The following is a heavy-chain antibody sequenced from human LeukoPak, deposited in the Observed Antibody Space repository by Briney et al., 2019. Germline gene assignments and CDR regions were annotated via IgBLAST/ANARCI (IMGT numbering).Heavy chain of an antibody. CDR2: ISSSGSTI. CDR3: ARDRERDDYGGNLDYYYYYMDV. CDR1: GFTFSSYE. J-gene: IGHJ6*03. Sequence: PGGSLRLSCAASGFTFSSYEMNWVRQAPGKGLEWVSYISSSGSTIYYADSVKGRFTISRDNAKNSLYLQMNSLRAEDTAVYYCARDRERDDYGGNLDYYYYYMDVWGKGTTVTVSS. V-gene: IGHV3-48*03. D-gene: IGHD4-23*01.